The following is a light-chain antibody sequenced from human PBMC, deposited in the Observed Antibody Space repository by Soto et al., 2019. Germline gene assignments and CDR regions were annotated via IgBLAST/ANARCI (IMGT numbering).Light chain of an antibody. CDR3: ISYAGSSIWV. J-gene: IGLJ3*02. Sequence: QSVLTQPPSASGSPGQSVTISCTGTSSDVGAYNYVSWYQQHPDKAPKLMIYDVSKRPSGVPDRFSGSKSGNTASLTVSGLQAEDEADFYCISYAGSSIWVFGGGTQLTVL. CDR2: DVS. CDR1: SSDVGAYNY. V-gene: IGLV2-8*01.